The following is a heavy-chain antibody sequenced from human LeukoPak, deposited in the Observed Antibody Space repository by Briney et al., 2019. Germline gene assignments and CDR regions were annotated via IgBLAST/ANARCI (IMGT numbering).Heavy chain of an antibody. J-gene: IGHJ6*02. V-gene: IGHV3-30*18. D-gene: IGHD3-10*01. CDR1: GFTFSSYA. CDR3: AKVGRSDYYGMDV. CDR2: ISYDGSNK. Sequence: GGSLRLSCAASGFTFSSYAMSWVRQAPGKGLEWVAVISYDGSNKYYADSVKGRFTISRDNSKNTLYLQMNSLRAEDTAVYYCAKVGRSDYYGMDVWGQGTTVTVSS.